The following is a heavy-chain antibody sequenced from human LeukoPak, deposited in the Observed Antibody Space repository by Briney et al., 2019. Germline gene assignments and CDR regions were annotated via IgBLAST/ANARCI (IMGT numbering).Heavy chain of an antibody. D-gene: IGHD6-13*01. CDR3: AKDRGSSSPWHLDY. J-gene: IGHJ4*02. CDR2: ISGSGGST. V-gene: IGHV3-23*01. CDR1: GFTFSSYA. Sequence: GASLRLSCAASGFTFSSYAMSWVRQAPGKGLEWVSAISGSGGSTYYADSVKGRFTISRDNSKNTLYLQMNSRRAEDTAVYYCAKDRGSSSPWHLDYWGQGTLVTVSS.